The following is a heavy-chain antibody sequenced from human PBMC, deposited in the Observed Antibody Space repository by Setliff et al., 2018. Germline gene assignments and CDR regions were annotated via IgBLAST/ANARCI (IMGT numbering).Heavy chain of an antibody. CDR3: ARDAIAVAGYYYYYMDV. J-gene: IGHJ6*03. Sequence: ASVKVSCKASGGTLSNYGLSWVRQAPGQGLEWMGGIIPILGIANYAQKFQGRVTITADKSTSTAYMELSSLRSEDTAVYYCARDAIAVAGYYYYYMDVWGKGTTVTVSS. CDR2: IIPILGIA. V-gene: IGHV1-69*10. CDR1: GGTLSNYG. D-gene: IGHD6-19*01.